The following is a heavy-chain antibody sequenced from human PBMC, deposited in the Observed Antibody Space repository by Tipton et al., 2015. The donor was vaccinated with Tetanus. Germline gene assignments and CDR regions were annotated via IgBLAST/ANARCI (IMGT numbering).Heavy chain of an antibody. CDR2: IYYSGST. Sequence: TLSLTCTVSGISVSTSDYYWTWVRQPPGKELEWIGYIYYSGSTTYNPSLQSRVTISVDTSKSKFSLKLSSVTAADTAVYYCARSFRPRRITMVRGALGYFDYWGQGTLVTVSS. V-gene: IGHV4-30-4*08. CDR3: ARSFRPRRITMVRGALGYFDY. J-gene: IGHJ4*02. D-gene: IGHD3-10*01. CDR1: GISVSTSDYY.